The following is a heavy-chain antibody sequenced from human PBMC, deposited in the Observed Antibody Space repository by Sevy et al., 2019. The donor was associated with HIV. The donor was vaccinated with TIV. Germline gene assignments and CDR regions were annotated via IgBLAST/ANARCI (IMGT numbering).Heavy chain of an antibody. Sequence: SETLSLTCTVSGGSISSGGYYWSWIRQHPGKGLEWIGSIYYTGSTYYNPSLKSRVTISVDTSKNQFYLKLSSVTAADTASYYCARYGGYSYGYWFDPWGQGTLVTVSS. CDR2: IYYTGST. CDR3: ARYGGYSYGYWFDP. D-gene: IGHD5-18*01. J-gene: IGHJ5*02. V-gene: IGHV4-31*03. CDR1: GGSISSGGYY.